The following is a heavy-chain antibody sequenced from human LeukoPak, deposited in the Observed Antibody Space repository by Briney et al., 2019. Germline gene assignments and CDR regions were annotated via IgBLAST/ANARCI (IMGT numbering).Heavy chain of an antibody. CDR2: ISAYNGNT. CDR3: ARDLTVSQWEVGATHYFDY. J-gene: IGHJ4*02. V-gene: IGHV1-18*01. Sequence: GASVKVSCKASNYTFTSYGISWVRQAPGQGLEWMGWISAYNGNTNYAQKLQGRVTMTTDTSTSTAYMELRSLRSDDTAVYYCARDLTVSQWEVGATHYFDYWGQGTLVTVSS. D-gene: IGHD1-26*01. CDR1: NYTFTSYG.